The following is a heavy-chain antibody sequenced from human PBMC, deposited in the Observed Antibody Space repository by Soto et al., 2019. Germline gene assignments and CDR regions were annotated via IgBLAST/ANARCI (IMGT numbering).Heavy chain of an antibody. CDR2: IIPIFGTA. CDR3: AGSFKYGSGTFDAFDV. D-gene: IGHD3-10*01. J-gene: IGHJ3*01. Sequence: QVLLVQSGTEVKKPGSSVKVSCQASGGTSSDYALTWVRQAPGQGLEWMGGIIPIFGTANYAQRFQGRVSITADESSSTAYMELSSLISEDTAVYYCAGSFKYGSGTFDAFDVWGHGTMVMVSS. CDR1: GGTSSDYA. V-gene: IGHV1-69*01.